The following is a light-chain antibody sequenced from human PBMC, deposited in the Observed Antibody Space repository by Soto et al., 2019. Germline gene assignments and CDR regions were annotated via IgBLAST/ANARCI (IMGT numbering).Light chain of an antibody. CDR2: DAS. CDR1: QDISSA. CDR3: QQYYSYPIT. J-gene: IGKJ5*01. Sequence: AIQLTQSPSSLSASVGDRVTITCRASQDISSALVWYQQKPGKAPKLLIYDASSLESGVPSRFSGSGSGTDFTLTISCLQSEDFATYYCQQYYSYPITFGQGTRLEIK. V-gene: IGKV1-13*02.